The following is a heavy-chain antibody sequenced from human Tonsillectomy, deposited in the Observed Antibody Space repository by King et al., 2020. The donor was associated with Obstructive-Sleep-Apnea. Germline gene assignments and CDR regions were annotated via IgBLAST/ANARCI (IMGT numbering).Heavy chain of an antibody. V-gene: IGHV3-7*01. CDR1: GFTFSSYG. J-gene: IGHJ4*02. D-gene: IGHD3-16*01. CDR2: IKQDGSVK. Sequence: VQLVESGGGLVQPGGSVRLSCGASGFTFSSYGMTWVRQAPGKGLEWVANIKQDGSVKNYEDSVKGRFTNSRDNAKKSVFLQMNSLTAEDTAVYYCAREYWGPDYWGQGTLVTVSS. CDR3: AREYWGPDY.